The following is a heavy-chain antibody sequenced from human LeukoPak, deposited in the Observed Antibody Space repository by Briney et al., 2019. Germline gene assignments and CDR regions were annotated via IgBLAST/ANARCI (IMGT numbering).Heavy chain of an antibody. J-gene: IGHJ3*02. CDR1: GGSISSSSHY. D-gene: IGHD3-3*01. CDR2: MYYSGGT. Sequence: SETLSLTCTVSGGSISSSSHYWGWIRQPPGKGLEWIGSMYYSGGTYDNASLKSRVTISVDTSKNQFSLKLSSLTAADTAIYYCARHGRRGFYLFGAFDIWGQGTTVTVSS. V-gene: IGHV4-39*01. CDR3: ARHGRRGFYLFGAFDI.